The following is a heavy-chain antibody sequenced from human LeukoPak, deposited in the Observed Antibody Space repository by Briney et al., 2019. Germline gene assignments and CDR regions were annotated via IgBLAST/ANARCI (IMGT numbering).Heavy chain of an antibody. CDR2: IYDSGST. J-gene: IGHJ4*02. D-gene: IGHD3-3*01. Sequence: SETLSLTCTVSGGSISSNNYFWGWIRQPPGKGLEWIGSIYDSGSTYYNPSLESRVTISVDTSKNQFSLKLNSVTAADTAMYYCQSRFLEWLLDYWGQGTLVTVSS. CDR3: QSRFLEWLLDY. CDR1: GGSISSNNYF. V-gene: IGHV4-39*01.